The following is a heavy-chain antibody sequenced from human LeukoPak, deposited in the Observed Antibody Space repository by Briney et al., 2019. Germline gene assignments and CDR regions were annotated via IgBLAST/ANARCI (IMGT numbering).Heavy chain of an antibody. CDR3: AGHGYSFGLDY. D-gene: IGHD5-18*01. J-gene: IGHJ4*02. CDR1: GLVFSGYW. Sequence: PGGSLRLSCAASGLVFSGYWMHWVRQAPGKGLVWVSRINTDGSSTSYADSVKGRFTISRDNAKNTLYLQMNSLRVEDTALYNCAGHGYSFGLDYWGQGTLVTVSS. V-gene: IGHV3-74*01. CDR2: INTDGSST.